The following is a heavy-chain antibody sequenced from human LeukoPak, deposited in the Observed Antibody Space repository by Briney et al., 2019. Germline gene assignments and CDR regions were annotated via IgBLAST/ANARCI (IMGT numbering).Heavy chain of an antibody. CDR3: ARAFGYDSSGYYYDDAFDI. J-gene: IGHJ3*02. CDR2: IYYTGST. V-gene: IGHV4-59*01. Sequence: PSETLSLTCSVSGGSINSYYWSWIRQPPGKGLEWIGNIYYTGSTNYNPSLQSRVTMSVDTSKNQFSLNVSSVTAADTAVYYCARAFGYDSSGYYYDDAFDIWGQGTMVTVSS. CDR1: GGSINSYY. D-gene: IGHD3-22*01.